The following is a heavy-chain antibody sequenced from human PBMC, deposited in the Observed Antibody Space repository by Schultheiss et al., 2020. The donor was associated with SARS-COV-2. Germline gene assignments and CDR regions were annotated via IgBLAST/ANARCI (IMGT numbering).Heavy chain of an antibody. J-gene: IGHJ6*02. CDR1: GFTFSSYG. D-gene: IGHD1-26*01. CDR3: ARDNGGSYPYYYYYGMDV. CDR2: IWYDGSNK. V-gene: IGHV3-33*01. Sequence: GESLKISCAASGFTFSSYGMHWVRQAPGKGLEWVAVIWYDGSNKYYADSVKGRFTISRDNSKNTLYLQMNSLRAEDTAVYYCARDNGGSYPYYYYYGMDVWGQGTTVTVSS.